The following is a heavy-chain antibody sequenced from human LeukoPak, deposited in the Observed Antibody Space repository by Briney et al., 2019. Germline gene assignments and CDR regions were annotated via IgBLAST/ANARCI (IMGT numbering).Heavy chain of an antibody. CDR2: INTNTGNP. CDR1: GYTFTSYA. CDR3: ARKGQKFTHNWFDP. V-gene: IGHV7-4-1*02. J-gene: IGHJ5*02. Sequence: GASVKVSCKASGYTFTSYAMNWVRQAPGQGLEWMGWINTNTGNPTYAQGFTGRFVFSLDTSVSTAYLQISSLKAEDTAVYYCARKGQKFTHNWFDPWGQGTLVTVSS.